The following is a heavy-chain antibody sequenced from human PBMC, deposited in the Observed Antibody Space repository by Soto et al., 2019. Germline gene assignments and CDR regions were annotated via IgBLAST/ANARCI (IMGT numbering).Heavy chain of an antibody. D-gene: IGHD3-10*01. Sequence: QVQLQKWGAGLLKPSETLSLTCAVYGGSFSGYYWSWIRQPPGKGLEWIGEINHSGSTNYNPSLKSRVTISVNTSKNQFSLKLSSVTAADTAVYYCARGSLLWFGGRGWFDPWGQGTLVTVSS. J-gene: IGHJ5*02. CDR3: ARGSLLWFGGRGWFDP. CDR2: INHSGST. V-gene: IGHV4-34*01. CDR1: GGSFSGYY.